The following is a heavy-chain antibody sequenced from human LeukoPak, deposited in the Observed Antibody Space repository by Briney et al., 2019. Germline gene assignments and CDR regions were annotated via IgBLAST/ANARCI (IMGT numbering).Heavy chain of an antibody. V-gene: IGHV3-11*05. CDR3: AREGSGGTTPDY. CDR2: ISSSSSYT. J-gene: IGHJ4*02. Sequence: PGGSLRLSCAASGFTFSNYYMSWIRQAPGKGLEWVSYISSSSSYTNYADSVKGRFTISRDNAKNSLYLQMNSLRAEDTAVYYCAREGSGGTTPDYWGQGTLVTVSS. D-gene: IGHD2-15*01. CDR1: GFTFSNYY.